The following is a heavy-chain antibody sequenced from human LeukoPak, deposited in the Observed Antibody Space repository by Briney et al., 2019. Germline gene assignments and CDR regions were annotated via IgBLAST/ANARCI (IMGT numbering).Heavy chain of an antibody. D-gene: IGHD2-15*01. CDR1: GFTFSAYA. J-gene: IGHJ4*02. CDR2: INGGSDNK. CDR3: AKSLGSIDIDYYFEY. V-gene: IGHV3-23*01. Sequence: GGSLRLSCTASGFTFSAYAMSWVRQAPGKRLKCVSSINGGSDNKYYTDSVKGRFTVSRDNYKNSLYLQINTLTVEDTYDCYCAKSLGSIDIDYYFEYWGQGTPVTVSS.